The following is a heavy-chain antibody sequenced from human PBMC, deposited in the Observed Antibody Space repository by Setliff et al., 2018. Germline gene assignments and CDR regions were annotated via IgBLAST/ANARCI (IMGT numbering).Heavy chain of an antibody. CDR2: INHSGST. CDR3: ARGFDVCGGGACYTDGPYYFDY. CDR1: GESFSGHY. Sequence: KTSETLSLTCAVYGESFSGHYWSWIRQPPGKGLEWIGEINHSGSTNYNPSLKSRVTISVDTSKNQFSLKLSSVAAADTAVYYCARGFDVCGGGACYTDGPYYFDYWGLGTLVT. J-gene: IGHJ4*02. V-gene: IGHV4-34*01. D-gene: IGHD2-21*02.